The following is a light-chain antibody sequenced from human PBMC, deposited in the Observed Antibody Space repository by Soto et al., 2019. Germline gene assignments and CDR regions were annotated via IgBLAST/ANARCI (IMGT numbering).Light chain of an antibody. V-gene: IGLV3-21*03. CDR2: DDT. J-gene: IGLJ1*01. CDR3: KVWAGWSFQGV. CDR1: NIGSKS. Sequence: SYDLTQPPSVSVAPGKTASIAWGGDNIGSKSVNWFQQRPGQAPVVVVYDDTDRPTGIPERFSGPNSGNTATLTISRVEDGDEADYYCKVWAGWSFQGVFGPWTTVTVL.